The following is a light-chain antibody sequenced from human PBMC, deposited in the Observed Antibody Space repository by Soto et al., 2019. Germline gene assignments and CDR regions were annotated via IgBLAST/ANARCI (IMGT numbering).Light chain of an antibody. V-gene: IGKV3-20*01. CDR3: QQYGSSGT. CDR1: QSVSNNY. CDR2: GAS. J-gene: IGKJ1*01. Sequence: ENVLKQSPGTLSLSPGERATLSCRASQSVSNNYLAWYQQKPGQAPRLLIYGASNRATGIPDRFSGSGSGTDFTLTISRLEPEDFAVYYCQQYGSSGTFGQGTKADIK.